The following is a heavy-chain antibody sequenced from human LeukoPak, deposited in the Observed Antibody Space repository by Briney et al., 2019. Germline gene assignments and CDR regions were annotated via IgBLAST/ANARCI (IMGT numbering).Heavy chain of an antibody. D-gene: IGHD3-10*01. Sequence: GGSLRLSCAASGFTFSSYEMNWVRQAPGKGLEWVSYISSSGSTIYCADSVKGRFTISRDNAKNSLYLQMNSLRAEDTAVYYCARVGRGHYYGSGSYYNKHSFDYWGQGTLVTVSS. CDR2: ISSSGSTI. CDR1: GFTFSSYE. V-gene: IGHV3-48*03. CDR3: ARVGRGHYYGSGSYYNKHSFDY. J-gene: IGHJ4*02.